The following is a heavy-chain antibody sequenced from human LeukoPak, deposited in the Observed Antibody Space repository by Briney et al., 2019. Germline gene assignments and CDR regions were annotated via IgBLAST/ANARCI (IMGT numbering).Heavy chain of an antibody. CDR3: AREVITIFLPYMDV. J-gene: IGHJ6*03. Sequence: SGGSLRLSCAASGFTFSSYWMSWVRQAPGKGLEWVANIKQDGSEKYYVDSVKGRFTISRDNAKNSLYLQMNSLRAEDTAVYYCAREVITIFLPYMDVWGKGTTVTVSS. V-gene: IGHV3-7*01. CDR2: IKQDGSEK. D-gene: IGHD3-9*01. CDR1: GFTFSSYW.